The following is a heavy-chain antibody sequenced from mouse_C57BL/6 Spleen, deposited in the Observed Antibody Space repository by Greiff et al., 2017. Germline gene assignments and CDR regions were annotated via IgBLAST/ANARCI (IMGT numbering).Heavy chain of an antibody. V-gene: IGHV7-3*01. CDR1: GFTFPDYY. D-gene: IGHD2-5*01. J-gene: IGHJ3*01. Sequence: EVKLMESGGGLVQPGGSLSLSCAASGFTFPDYYMSWVRQPPGKALEWLGFIRNKANGYTTEYSASVKGRFTISRDNSQSILYLQMNALRAEDSATYYCARYGDSNSEAWFAYWGQGTLVTVSA. CDR2: IRNKANGYTT. CDR3: ARYGDSNSEAWFAY.